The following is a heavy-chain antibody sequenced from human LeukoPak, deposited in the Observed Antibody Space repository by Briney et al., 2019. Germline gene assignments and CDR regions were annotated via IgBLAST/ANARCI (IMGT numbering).Heavy chain of an antibody. CDR2: ISGSGGST. Sequence: PGGSLRLSCAASGFTFSSYAMSWVRQAPGKGLEWVSAISGSGGSTYYADSVKGRFTISRDNSKNTLYLQMNSLRAEDTAVYYCAKVLHYYYDSSGYYYWGQGTLVTVSS. J-gene: IGHJ4*02. CDR3: AKVLHYYYDSSGYYY. D-gene: IGHD3-22*01. V-gene: IGHV3-23*01. CDR1: GFTFSSYA.